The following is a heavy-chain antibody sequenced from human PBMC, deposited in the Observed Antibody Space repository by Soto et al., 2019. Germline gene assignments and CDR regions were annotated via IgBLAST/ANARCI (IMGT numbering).Heavy chain of an antibody. CDR3: TIDVSSRYFDL. CDR1: GFTFRNYG. Sequence: QVQLVESGGGVVQPGRSLRLSCAASGFTFRNYGMHWVRQAPGKGLEWVAVIWYDGSNYYYADSVKGRFTISRDNSKSTLHLQMNSLRAEDTAVYYCTIDVSSRYFDLWGRGSLVTVSS. J-gene: IGHJ2*01. CDR2: IWYDGSNY. V-gene: IGHV3-33*01.